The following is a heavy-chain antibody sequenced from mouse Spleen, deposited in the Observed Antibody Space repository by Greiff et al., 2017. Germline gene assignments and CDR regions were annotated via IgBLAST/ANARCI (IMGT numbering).Heavy chain of an antibody. J-gene: IGHJ2*01. CDR3: ARWYYGSVDY. CDR1: GFNIKDDY. D-gene: IGHD1-1*01. CDR2: IDPENGDT. Sequence: VQLQQSGAELVRPGASVKLSCTASGFNIKDDYMHWVKQRPEQGLEWIGWIDPENGDTEYASKFQGKATITADTSSNTAYLQLSSLTSEDTAVYYCARWYYGSVDYWGQGTTLTVSS. V-gene: IGHV14-4*01.